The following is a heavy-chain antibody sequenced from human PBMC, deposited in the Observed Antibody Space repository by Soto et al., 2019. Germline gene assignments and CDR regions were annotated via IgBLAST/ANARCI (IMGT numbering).Heavy chain of an antibody. CDR1: GFTFTSYA. V-gene: IGHV3-23*01. CDR2: ISGSGGST. CDR3: AKVEPGWQWLVRPNYYYYGMDV. J-gene: IGHJ6*02. D-gene: IGHD6-19*01. Sequence: EVQLLESGGGLVQPGGSLRLSLAASGFTFTSYARSWVRQAPGRGLEWVSAISGSGGSTYYADSVKGRFTISRDNSKNTLYLQMNSLRAEDTAVYYCAKVEPGWQWLVRPNYYYYGMDVWGQGTTVTVSS.